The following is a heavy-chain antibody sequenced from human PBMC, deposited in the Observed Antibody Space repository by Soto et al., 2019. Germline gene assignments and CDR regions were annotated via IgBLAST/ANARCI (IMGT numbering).Heavy chain of an antibody. CDR2: IIPIFGTA. CDR3: ARDNHNRGRDAFDI. D-gene: IGHD1-1*01. Sequence: SVKVSCKASGGTFSSYAISWVRQAPGQGLEWMGGIIPIFGTANYAQKFQGRVTITADESTSTAYMELSSLRSEDTAVYYCARDNHNRGRDAFDIWGQGTMVTVSS. CDR1: GGTFSSYA. V-gene: IGHV1-69*13. J-gene: IGHJ3*02.